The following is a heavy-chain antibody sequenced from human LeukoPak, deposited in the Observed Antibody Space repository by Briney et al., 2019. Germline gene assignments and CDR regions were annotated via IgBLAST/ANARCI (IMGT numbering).Heavy chain of an antibody. CDR3: ARSMAVAGPGWFDP. V-gene: IGHV4-4*03. Sequence: PPETLSLTCDVSGDPINNNKWWSWVRQSPGKGLEWIGEIYHSGNTNYNPSLKSRVTISVDKSQNHFSLTLKSVTAADTAVYYCARSMAVAGPGWFDPWGQGALVTVSS. CDR1: GDPINNNKW. CDR2: IYHSGNT. D-gene: IGHD6-19*01. J-gene: IGHJ5*02.